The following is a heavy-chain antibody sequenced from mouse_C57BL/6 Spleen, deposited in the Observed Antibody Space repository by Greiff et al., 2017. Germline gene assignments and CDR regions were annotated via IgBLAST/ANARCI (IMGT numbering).Heavy chain of an antibody. D-gene: IGHD1-1*01. Sequence: QVQLQQSGAELMRPGASVTLSCKASGYTFTDYEMHWVKQTPVHGLEWIGAIDPETGGTAYNQTFKGKAILTADKSSSTAYMELRSLTSEDSAVYYCTRTTVVLDYWGQGTTLTVSA. CDR3: TRTTVVLDY. J-gene: IGHJ2*01. CDR2: IDPETGGT. V-gene: IGHV1-15*01. CDR1: GYTFTDYE.